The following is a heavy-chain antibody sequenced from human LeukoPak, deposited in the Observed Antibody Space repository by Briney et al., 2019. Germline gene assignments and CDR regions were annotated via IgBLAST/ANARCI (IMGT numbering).Heavy chain of an antibody. CDR2: ISDRGDST. V-gene: IGHV3-23*01. CDR1: GFTFSSYD. Sequence: PGGSLRLSCAASGFTFSSYDMSWVRQAPGKGLEWVSVISDRGDSTYYGDSVKGRFTISRDSSKNTLYLQMNSLGGEDTALYYCAKGRWGLTINNFDLWGQGTMVTVSS. CDR3: AKGRWGLTINNFDL. J-gene: IGHJ3*01. D-gene: IGHD3/OR15-3a*01.